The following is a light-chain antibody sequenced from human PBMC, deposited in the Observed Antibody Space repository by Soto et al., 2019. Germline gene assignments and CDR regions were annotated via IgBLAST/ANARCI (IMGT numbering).Light chain of an antibody. CDR2: DVS. Sequence: QSALTQPASVSGSPGQSITISCTGSSRNVGNYNIVSWYQQHPDKAPKLIIYDVSQRPSGVSSRFSASKSGNTASLTISGLQADDEADYYCYSYVGSKSYVFGTGTKVTVL. J-gene: IGLJ1*01. CDR3: YSYVGSKSYV. CDR1: SRNVGNYNI. V-gene: IGLV2-23*02.